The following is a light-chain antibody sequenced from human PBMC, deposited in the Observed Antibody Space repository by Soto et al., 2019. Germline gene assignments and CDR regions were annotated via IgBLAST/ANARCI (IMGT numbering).Light chain of an antibody. CDR1: SSNIGTNT. CDR3: AAWDGSLEVVL. CDR2: NTN. V-gene: IGLV1-44*01. J-gene: IGLJ2*01. Sequence: QSALTQPPSASGTPGQRVTISCSGSSSNIGTNTVNWYQQFPGSAPQLLLYNTNQRPSGVPGRFSGSKSGTSASLAISGLQSEDEADYYCAAWDGSLEVVLFGGGTKVTVL.